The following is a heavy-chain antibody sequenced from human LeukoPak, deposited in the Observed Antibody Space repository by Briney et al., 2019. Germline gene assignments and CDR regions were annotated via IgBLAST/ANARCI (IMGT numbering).Heavy chain of an antibody. V-gene: IGHV4-31*03. J-gene: IGHJ4*02. CDR3: ARGSGGDNYGSYFFDS. CDR1: GVYISRGGHD. CDR2: FYDSESS. Sequence: KAAETLPLTCTVSGVYISRGGHDWPWTRQHPGKGLEWIVFFYDSESSYLTPSLKSRFSISVDTARNQFSLNLTSVIAADTAVYYCARGSGGDNYGSYFFDSGGQGSLVTVS. D-gene: IGHD5-18*01.